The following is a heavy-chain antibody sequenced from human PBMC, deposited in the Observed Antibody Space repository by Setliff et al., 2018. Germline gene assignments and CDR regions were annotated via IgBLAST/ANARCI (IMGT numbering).Heavy chain of an antibody. CDR1: GGSISSYY. Sequence: PSETLSLTCTVSGGSISSYYWSWIRQPAGKGLEWIGHIYIGGSANYNPSLKSRVTISGDTSTNQFSLKLSSVSAADTAVYFCARHWDYWGQGTLVTVSS. V-gene: IGHV4-4*08. J-gene: IGHJ4*02. CDR2: IYIGGSA. CDR3: ARHWDY.